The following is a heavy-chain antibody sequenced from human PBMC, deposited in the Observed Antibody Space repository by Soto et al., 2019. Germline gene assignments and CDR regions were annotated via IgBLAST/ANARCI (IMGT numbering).Heavy chain of an antibody. Sequence: SETLSLTCTVSGGSISSPHDYWGWIRKSPGRGLEWIGSIYYTGSSYYNPSLKSRITVSVDTSKNQFSLNLTSVTAADTAVYYCARGIEGWYQGRYYYGMDVWGQGTTVTVSS. CDR2: IYYTGSS. V-gene: IGHV4-39*02. CDR1: GGSISSPHDY. D-gene: IGHD6-19*01. CDR3: ARGIEGWYQGRYYYGMDV. J-gene: IGHJ6*02.